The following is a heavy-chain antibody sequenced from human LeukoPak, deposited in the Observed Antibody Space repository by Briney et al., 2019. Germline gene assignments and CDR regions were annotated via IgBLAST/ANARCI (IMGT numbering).Heavy chain of an antibody. V-gene: IGHV3-23*01. CDR1: GFTFSSYG. Sequence: GGSLRLSCAASGFTFSSYGMSWVRQAPGKGLEWVSAISGRGTSTYYAESVKGRITISRDNSKNTLYLQMNSLRAEDTAVYYCAKKPVEYYFDYWGQGTLVTVSS. CDR2: ISGRGTST. J-gene: IGHJ4*02. CDR3: AKKPVEYYFDY.